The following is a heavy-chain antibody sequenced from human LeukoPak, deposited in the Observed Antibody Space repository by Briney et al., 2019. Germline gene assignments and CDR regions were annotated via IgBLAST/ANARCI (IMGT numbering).Heavy chain of an antibody. CDR3: ARGRGAVAGTENWFDP. CDR1: GYSFTTYG. D-gene: IGHD6-19*01. CDR2: ISAYNGNT. J-gene: IGHJ5*02. V-gene: IGHV1-18*04. Sequence: ASVKVSCKAAGYSFTTYGISWVRQAPGQGLEWMGWISAYNGNTKYAQKLQGRVTMTTDTPTSKAYMELRSLRSDDTAVYYCARGRGAVAGTENWFDPWGQGTLVTVSS.